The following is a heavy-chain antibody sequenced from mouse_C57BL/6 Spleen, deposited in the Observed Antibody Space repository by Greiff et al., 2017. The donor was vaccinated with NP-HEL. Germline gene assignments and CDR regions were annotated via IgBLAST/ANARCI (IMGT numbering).Heavy chain of an antibody. D-gene: IGHD3-1*01. J-gene: IGHJ3*01. V-gene: IGHV5-17*01. CDR1: GFTFSDYG. CDR3: ARGTAQAPWFAY. CDR2: ISSGSSPI. Sequence: EVMLVESGGGLVKPGGSLKLSCAASGFTFSDYGMHWVRQAPEKGLEWVAYISSGSSPIYYADTVKGRFTISRDKAKNTLFLQMTSLRSEDTAMYYCARGTAQAPWFAYWGQGTLVTVSA.